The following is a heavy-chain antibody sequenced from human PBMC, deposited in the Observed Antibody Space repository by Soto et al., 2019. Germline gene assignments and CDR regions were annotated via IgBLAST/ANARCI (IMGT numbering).Heavy chain of an antibody. Sequence: QVQLVQSGAEVKKPGSSVKVSCKASGGTFSSYTISWVRQAPGQGLEWMGRIIPILGIANYAQKFQGRVTIPADKSTSTAYMELSSLRSEDTAVYYCASHRYFDPHTAAWFDPWGQGTLVTVSS. V-gene: IGHV1-69*02. J-gene: IGHJ5*02. D-gene: IGHD3-9*01. CDR1: GGTFSSYT. CDR3: ASHRYFDPHTAAWFDP. CDR2: IIPILGIA.